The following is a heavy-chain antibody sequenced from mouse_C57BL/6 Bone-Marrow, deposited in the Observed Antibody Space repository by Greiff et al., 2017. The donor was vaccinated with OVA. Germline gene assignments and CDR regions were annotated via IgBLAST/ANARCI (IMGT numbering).Heavy chain of an antibody. CDR1: GYAFTNYL. Sequence: QVQLKESGAELVRPGTSVKVSCKASGYAFTNYLIEWVKQRPGQGLEWIGVINPGSGGTNYNEKFKGKATLTADKSSSTAYMQLSSLTSEDSAVYFCARRGYDGDYFDYWGQGTTLTVSS. J-gene: IGHJ2*01. CDR3: ARRGYDGDYFDY. D-gene: IGHD2-14*01. CDR2: INPGSGGT. V-gene: IGHV1-54*01.